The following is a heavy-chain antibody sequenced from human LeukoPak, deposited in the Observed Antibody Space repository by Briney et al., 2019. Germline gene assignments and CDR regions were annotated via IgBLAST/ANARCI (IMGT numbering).Heavy chain of an antibody. CDR3: VKDISGWSYFDY. J-gene: IGHJ4*02. V-gene: IGHV3-9*01. CDR2: ISWNGVTI. CDR1: GVIFEQYG. Sequence: GGSLRLSCEVSGVIFEQYGMHWVRQAPGKGLEWVAGISWNGVTINYGDSVKGRFTISRDNAKRFLYLQMNSLRPEDTALYYCVKDISGWSYFDYWGQGTRVTVSP. D-gene: IGHD6-19*01.